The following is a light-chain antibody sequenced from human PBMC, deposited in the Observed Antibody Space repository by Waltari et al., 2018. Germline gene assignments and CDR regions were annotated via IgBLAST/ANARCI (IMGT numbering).Light chain of an antibody. V-gene: IGKV3-20*01. Sequence: EIVLTQSPGTLSLSPGERATLSSRASQSVSRTLAWYQQKPGQAPRLLIYDASSRAPGIPDTFSGGGTGTDFSLTISRLEPEDFAVYYCQKYVTLPATFGQGTKVEIK. CDR2: DAS. CDR1: QSVSRT. CDR3: QKYVTLPAT. J-gene: IGKJ1*01.